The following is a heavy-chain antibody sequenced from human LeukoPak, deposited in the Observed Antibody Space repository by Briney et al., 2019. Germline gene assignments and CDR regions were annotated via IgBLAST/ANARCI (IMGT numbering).Heavy chain of an antibody. CDR1: GGTFSSYA. J-gene: IGHJ5*02. V-gene: IGHV1-69*13. CDR3: ARENREIVVVPAGWFDP. Sequence: SVKVSCKASGGTFSSYAISWVRQAPGQGLEWMGGIIPIFGTANYAQKFQGRVTITADESTSTAYMELSSLRSEDTAVYYCARENREIVVVPAGWFDPWGQGTLVTVSS. D-gene: IGHD2-2*01. CDR2: IIPIFGTA.